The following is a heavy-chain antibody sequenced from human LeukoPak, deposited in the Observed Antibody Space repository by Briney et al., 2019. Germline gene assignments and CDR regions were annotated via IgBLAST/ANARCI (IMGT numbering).Heavy chain of an antibody. CDR1: GFSFRTYW. D-gene: IGHD5-18*01. CDR2: ISYDGSNK. CDR3: AKGGHIQLWFTRKRKFDY. J-gene: IGHJ4*02. Sequence: GGSLRLSCAASGFSFRTYWMHWVRQAPGKGLEWVAVISYDGSNKYYADSVKGRFTISRDNSKNTLYLQMNSLRAEDTAVYYCAKGGHIQLWFTRKRKFDYWGQGTLVTVSS. V-gene: IGHV3-30*18.